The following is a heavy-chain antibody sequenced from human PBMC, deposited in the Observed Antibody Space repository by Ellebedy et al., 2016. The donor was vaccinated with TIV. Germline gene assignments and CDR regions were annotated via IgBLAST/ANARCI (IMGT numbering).Heavy chain of an antibody. Sequence: LRLSXAVSGGSISSGGYSWSWIRQPPGKGLEWIGYIYHSGSTYYNPSLKSRVTISVDRSKNQFSLKLSSVTAADTAVYYCARVRFYDSSGYYYRGWFDPWGQGTLVTVSS. CDR2: IYHSGST. D-gene: IGHD3-22*01. CDR1: GGSISSGGYS. J-gene: IGHJ5*02. V-gene: IGHV4-30-2*01. CDR3: ARVRFYDSSGYYYRGWFDP.